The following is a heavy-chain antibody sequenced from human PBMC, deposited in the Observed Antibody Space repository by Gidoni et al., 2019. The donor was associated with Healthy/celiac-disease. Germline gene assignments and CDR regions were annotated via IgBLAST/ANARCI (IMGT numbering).Heavy chain of an antibody. CDR3: AREADRVPDRNEDAFDI. J-gene: IGHJ3*02. V-gene: IGHV4-30-4*01. CDR1: GGSISSGDYY. CDR2: IYYSGST. Sequence: QVQLQESGPGLVKPSQTLSLTCTVSGGSISSGDYYWSWIRQPPGKGLEWIGYIYYSGSTYYNPSLKSRVTISVDTSKNQFSLKLSSVTAADTAVYYCAREADRVPDRNEDAFDIWGQGTMVTVSS. D-gene: IGHD1-1*01.